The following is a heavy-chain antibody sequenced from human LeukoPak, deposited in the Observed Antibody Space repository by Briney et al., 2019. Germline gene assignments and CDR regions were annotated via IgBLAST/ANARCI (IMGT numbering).Heavy chain of an antibody. CDR2: ITPLVSTT. V-gene: IGHV1-69*05. CDR3: ARGNGTYTPSNY. Sequence: SVKVSCKASGGISHPYAIAWMRQAPGQGLEWMGGITPLVSTTVYARKFQGRVTFTTDEATRTVYMELRSLRSDDTAIYYCARGNGTYTPSNYWGQGTLVTVSS. D-gene: IGHD1-26*01. J-gene: IGHJ4*02. CDR1: GGISHPYA.